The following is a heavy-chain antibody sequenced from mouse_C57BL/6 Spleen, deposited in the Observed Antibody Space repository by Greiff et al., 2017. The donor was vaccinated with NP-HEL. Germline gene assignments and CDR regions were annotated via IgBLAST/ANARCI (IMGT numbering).Heavy chain of an antibody. CDR3: ERSDRTYFDY. CDR2: INYDGSST. CDR1: GFTFSDYY. J-gene: IGHJ2*01. Sequence: EVMLVESEGGLVQPGSSMKLSCTASGFTFSDYYMAWVRQVPEKGLEWVANINYDGSSTYYLDSLKSRFIISRDNAKNILYLQMSSLKSEDTATYYCERSDRTYFDYWGQGTTLTVSS. V-gene: IGHV5-16*01.